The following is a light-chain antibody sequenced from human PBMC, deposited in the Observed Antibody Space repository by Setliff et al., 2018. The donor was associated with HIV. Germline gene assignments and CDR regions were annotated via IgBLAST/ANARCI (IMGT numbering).Light chain of an antibody. V-gene: IGLV2-14*03. CDR3: SSFTSTSTVVV. J-gene: IGLJ2*01. CDR1: RSDVGAYNS. CDR2: DVN. Sequence: SVLTQPASVSGSPGQAITVSCTGTRSDVGAYNSVSWFQQHPGRAPKLIIFDVNNRPSGVSNRFSGSKSGNTASLTISGLQAEDEADYYCSSFTSTSTVVVFGGGTKVTV.